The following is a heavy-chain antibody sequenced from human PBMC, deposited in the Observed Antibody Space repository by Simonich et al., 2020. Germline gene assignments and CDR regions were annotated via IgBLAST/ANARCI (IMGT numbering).Heavy chain of an antibody. Sequence: EVQLVESGGGLVQPGGSLRLSCAASGFTFSSYWMSWVRQAPGKGLEWVANIKQDGSEKYYVDSVKGRFTIYRDKAKNSLYLQMNSLRAEDTAVYYCARDGLGTAYYYYMDVWGKGTTVTVSS. J-gene: IGHJ6*03. CDR3: ARDGLGTAYYYYMDV. CDR2: IKQDGSEK. CDR1: GFTFSSYW. V-gene: IGHV3-7*01. D-gene: IGHD7-27*01.